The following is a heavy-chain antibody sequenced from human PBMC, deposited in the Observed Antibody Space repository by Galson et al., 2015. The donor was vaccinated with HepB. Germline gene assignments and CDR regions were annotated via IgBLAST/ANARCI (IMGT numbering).Heavy chain of an antibody. D-gene: IGHD2-15*01. CDR3: ARDRGQDLYFYY. J-gene: IGHJ4*02. V-gene: IGHV3-48*02. CDR1: GCSFSTS. CDR2: ITGDSGNK. Sequence: SMRLACAASGCSFSTSMNWVRQAPGKGLEWVSDITGDSGNKKYEDSVKGRFTISKDNAKKSLYLQMNSLRNEDTAVYYCARDRGQDLYFYYWGQGALVTVSS.